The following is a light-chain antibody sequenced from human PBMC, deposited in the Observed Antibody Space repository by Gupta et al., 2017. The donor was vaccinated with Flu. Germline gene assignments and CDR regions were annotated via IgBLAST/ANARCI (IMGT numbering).Light chain of an antibody. Sequence: SYELTQPPSVSVSPGQTARITCSGDALSKKYAYWFQQKSGQAPVLIIYQDIKRPPRIPERFSGSSSGTMATLSISGAQVEDEADYSCFSTDGSGNLYVFGPGTKVTGL. CDR1: ALSKKY. CDR2: QDI. V-gene: IGLV3-10*01. CDR3: FSTDGSGNLYV. J-gene: IGLJ1*01.